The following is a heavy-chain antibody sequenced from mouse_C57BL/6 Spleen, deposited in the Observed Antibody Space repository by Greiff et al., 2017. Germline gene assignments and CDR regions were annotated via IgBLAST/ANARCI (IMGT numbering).Heavy chain of an antibody. V-gene: IGHV5-6*01. J-gene: IGHJ1*03. CDR3: ARPITTVVEIHGYFDV. CDR1: GFTFSSYG. D-gene: IGHD1-1*01. Sequence: EVKLVESGGDLVKPGGSLKLSCAASGFTFSSYGMSWVRQTPDKRLEWVATISSGGSYTYYPDSVKGRFTISRDNAKNTLYLQMSSLKSEDTAMYYCARPITTVVEIHGYFDVWGTGTTVTVSS. CDR2: ISSGGSYT.